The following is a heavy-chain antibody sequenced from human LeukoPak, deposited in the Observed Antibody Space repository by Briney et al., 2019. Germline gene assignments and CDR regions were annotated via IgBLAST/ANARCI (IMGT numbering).Heavy chain of an antibody. D-gene: IGHD1-26*01. CDR3: ARELRTSGTYHYYYYMDV. CDR2: IFTGGTT. Sequence: SETLSLTCTVSGDSISSYYWTWIRQPAGKGLEWIGRIFTGGTTNYNPSFNSRVTMSVDTSKNQFSLKLTSVTAADTAVYYCARELRTSGTYHYYYYMDVWGKGTTVTISS. V-gene: IGHV4-4*07. J-gene: IGHJ6*03. CDR1: GDSISSYY.